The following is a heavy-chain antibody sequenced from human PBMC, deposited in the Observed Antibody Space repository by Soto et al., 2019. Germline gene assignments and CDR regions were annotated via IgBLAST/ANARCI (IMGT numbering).Heavy chain of an antibody. CDR3: ARGYDFWSGYYHWFDP. J-gene: IGHJ5*02. D-gene: IGHD3-3*01. CDR2: ISAYNGNT. CDR1: GYTFTRYV. V-gene: IGHV1-18*01. Sequence: SVKVSCKASGYTFTRYVISWVRQAPGQGLEWMGWISAYNGNTNYAQKLQGRVTMTTDTSTSTAYMELRSLRSDDTAVYYCARGYDFWSGYYHWFDPWGQGTLVTVSS.